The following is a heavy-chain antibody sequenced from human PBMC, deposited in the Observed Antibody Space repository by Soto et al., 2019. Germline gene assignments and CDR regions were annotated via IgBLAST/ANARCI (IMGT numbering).Heavy chain of an antibody. CDR1: GFTFSSYA. Sequence: PGGSLRLSCAASGFTFSSYAMHWFRQAPGKGLEWVAVISYDGSNKYYADSVKGRFTISRDNSKNTLYLQMNSLRAEDTAVYYCASDFPIGYRRSKFAYWGQGTLVLVSS. J-gene: IGHJ4*02. D-gene: IGHD6-6*01. CDR3: ASDFPIGYRRSKFAY. V-gene: IGHV3-30-3*01. CDR2: ISYDGSNK.